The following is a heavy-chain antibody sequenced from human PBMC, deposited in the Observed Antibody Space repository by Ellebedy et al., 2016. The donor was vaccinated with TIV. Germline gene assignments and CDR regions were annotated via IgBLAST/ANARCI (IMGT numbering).Heavy chain of an antibody. CDR3: AKDKSVSGFSFWFFDL. CDR2: ISWNSGSV. J-gene: IGHJ2*01. D-gene: IGHD3-22*01. Sequence: GGSLRLXCAASGFNFDDYAMHWVRQAPGKDLEWVSGISWNSGSVNYADSVKGRFTISRDNVNDSLHLQMNSLRPEDTAFYYCAKDKSVSGFSFWFFDLWGRGTLVTVSS. V-gene: IGHV3-9*01. CDR1: GFNFDDYA.